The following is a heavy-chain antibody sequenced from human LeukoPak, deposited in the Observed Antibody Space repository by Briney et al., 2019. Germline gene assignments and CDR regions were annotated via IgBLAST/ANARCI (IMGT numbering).Heavy chain of an antibody. J-gene: IGHJ6*02. CDR2: IYYSGST. CDR1: GGSISSYY. CDR3: ARLYGMDV. V-gene: IGHV4-59*08. Sequence: SETLSLTCTVSGGSISSYYWSWIRQPPGKGLEWIGYIYYSGSTSYIPSLKSRVTISVDTSKNQFSLKLSSVTAADTAVYYCARLYGMDVWGQGTTVTVSS.